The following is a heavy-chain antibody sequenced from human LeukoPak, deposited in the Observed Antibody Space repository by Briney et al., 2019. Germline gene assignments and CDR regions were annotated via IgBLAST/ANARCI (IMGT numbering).Heavy chain of an antibody. J-gene: IGHJ2*01. CDR3: ASQMYSSFPNWYFDL. Sequence: SETLSLTCTVSGGSISSSSYYWGWIRQPPGKGLEWIGSIYYSGSTYYNPSLKSRVTISVDTSKNQFSLKLSSVTVADTAVYYCASQMYSSFPNWYFDLWGRGTLVTVSS. CDR2: IYYSGST. CDR1: GGSISSSSYY. D-gene: IGHD6-6*01. V-gene: IGHV4-39*07.